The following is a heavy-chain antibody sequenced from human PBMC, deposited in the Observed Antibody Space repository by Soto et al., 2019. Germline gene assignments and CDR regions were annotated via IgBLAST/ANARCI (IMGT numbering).Heavy chain of an antibody. CDR3: ASCPYSSSSHFDY. CDR1: GFTFSDYA. V-gene: IGHV3-23*01. CDR2: ISANGGGT. D-gene: IGHD6-6*01. Sequence: EVQLLESGGGLVQPGGSLRLSCAASGFTFSDYAMSWVRQAPGKGLEWVTAISANGGGTYYADSVKGRFTISRDNSKNTVYMQLNSLRAEDTAVYYCASCPYSSSSHFDYWGQGTLVTVSS. J-gene: IGHJ4*02.